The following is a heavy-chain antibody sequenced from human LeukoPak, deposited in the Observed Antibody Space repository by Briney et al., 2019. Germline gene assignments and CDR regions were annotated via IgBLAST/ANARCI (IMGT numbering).Heavy chain of an antibody. CDR2: IKQDGSVK. J-gene: IGHJ4*02. V-gene: IGHV3-7*01. Sequence: GGSLRLSCGASGFTLSSNWMTWDRQAPGRGLEWVASIKQDGSVKYYVDSVKGRFTISRDNARNSLSLQMNSLGVEDTAVYFCARWGQTSGYYYVDNWGQGTLVTVSS. CDR1: GFTLSSNW. CDR3: ARWGQTSGYYYVDN. D-gene: IGHD5-12*01.